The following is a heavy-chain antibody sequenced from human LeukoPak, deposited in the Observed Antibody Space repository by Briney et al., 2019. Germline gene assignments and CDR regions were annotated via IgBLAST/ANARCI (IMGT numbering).Heavy chain of an antibody. D-gene: IGHD4-17*01. CDR3: ARRTLSRYQMTTVTTLDY. CDR1: GYTFTSYG. J-gene: IGHJ4*02. Sequence: ASVKVSCKASGYTFTSYGISWVRQAPGQGLEWMGWISAYNGNTNYAQKLQGRVTMTTDTSTSTAYMELRSLRSDDTAVYYCARRTLSRYQMTTVTTLDYWGQGTLVTVSS. CDR2: ISAYNGNT. V-gene: IGHV1-18*01.